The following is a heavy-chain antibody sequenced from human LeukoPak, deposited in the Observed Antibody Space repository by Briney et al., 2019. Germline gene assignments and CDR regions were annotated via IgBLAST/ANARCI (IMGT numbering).Heavy chain of an antibody. D-gene: IGHD6-6*01. CDR3: AKVNPYSSSSKGRFDY. CDR1: GFSFSVYC. CDR2: IKTDGSIT. V-gene: IGHV3-74*01. J-gene: IGHJ4*02. Sequence: GGSLRLSCAASGFSFSVYCMHWVRQAPGKGPVWVSRIKTDGSITDYADFVKGRFTISRDNAKNTLYLQMNSLRAEDTAVYYCAKVNPYSSSSKGRFDYWGQGTLVTVSS.